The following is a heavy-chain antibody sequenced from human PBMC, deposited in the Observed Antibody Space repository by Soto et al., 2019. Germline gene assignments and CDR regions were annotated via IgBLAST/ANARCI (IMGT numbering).Heavy chain of an antibody. Sequence: QVQLQESGPGLVKPSQTLSLTCTVSGGSISSGGYYWSWIRQHPGKGLEWIGYIYYSGSTYYNPSIKSRVTISVDTSKNQFALKLSSVTAADTAVYYCARSWGVVITEFDPWGQGTLVTVSS. V-gene: IGHV4-31*03. CDR2: IYYSGST. J-gene: IGHJ5*02. CDR3: ARSWGVVITEFDP. D-gene: IGHD3-22*01. CDR1: GGSISSGGYY.